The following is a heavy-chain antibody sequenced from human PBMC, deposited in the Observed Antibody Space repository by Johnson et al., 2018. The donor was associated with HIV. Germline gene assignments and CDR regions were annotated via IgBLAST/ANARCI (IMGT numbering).Heavy chain of an antibody. CDR2: IRYDGSNK. CDR1: EFTFSSYG. V-gene: IGHV3-30*02. Sequence: QVQLVESGGGVVQPGGSLRLSCAASEFTFSSYGMHWVRQAPGKGLEWVAFIRYDGSNKYYANSVKGRLSISRDNSKNTLYLQMNSLRAEDTAVYYCAKGCWGKGVIVTTFDIWGQGTMVTVSS. CDR3: AKGCWGKGVIVTTFDI. D-gene: IGHD3-16*02. J-gene: IGHJ3*02.